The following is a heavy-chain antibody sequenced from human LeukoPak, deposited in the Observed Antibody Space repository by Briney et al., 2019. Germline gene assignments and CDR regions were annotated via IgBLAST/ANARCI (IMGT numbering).Heavy chain of an antibody. CDR1: GGSISSSSYY. J-gene: IGHJ4*02. Sequence: PSETLSLTCTVSGGSISSSSYYWGWIRQPPGKGLEWIGSIYYSGSTYYNPSLKSRVTISVDTSKNQFSLKLSSVTAADTAVYYCARLDRSWGSPFDYWGQGTLVTVSS. V-gene: IGHV4-39*01. D-gene: IGHD2-15*01. CDR3: ARLDRSWGSPFDY. CDR2: IYYSGST.